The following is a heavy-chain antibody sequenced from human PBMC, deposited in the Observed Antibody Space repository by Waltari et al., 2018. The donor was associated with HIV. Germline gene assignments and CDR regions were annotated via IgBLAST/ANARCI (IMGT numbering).Heavy chain of an antibody. V-gene: IGHV3-9*01. Sequence: EVQLVESGGGLVQPGRSLRLSCAASGFTFADYAMPWVRQAPGKGLEWVSGISWNSGSKGYADSVKGRFTISRDNAKNSLYLQMNSLRAEDTALYYCAKDRGTGTTVYYYYGMDVWDQGTTVTVSS. CDR1: GFTFADYA. CDR3: AKDRGTGTTVYYYYGMDV. D-gene: IGHD1-7*01. J-gene: IGHJ6*02. CDR2: ISWNSGSK.